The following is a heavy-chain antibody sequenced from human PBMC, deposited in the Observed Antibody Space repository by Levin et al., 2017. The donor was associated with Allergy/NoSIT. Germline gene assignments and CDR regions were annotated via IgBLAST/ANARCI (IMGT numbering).Heavy chain of an antibody. CDR3: ARDPHTHDYGDYWWFDP. D-gene: IGHD4-17*01. J-gene: IGHJ5*02. V-gene: IGHV3-33*01. CDR2: IWYGGNNE. CDR1: GFTFSSYG. Sequence: GESLKISCAASGFTFSSYGMHWVRQAPGKGLEWVAVIWYGGNNEYYADSVKGRFTISRDNSKNTLYLQMNSLRAEDTAVYYCARDPHTHDYGDYWWFDPWGQGTLVTVSS.